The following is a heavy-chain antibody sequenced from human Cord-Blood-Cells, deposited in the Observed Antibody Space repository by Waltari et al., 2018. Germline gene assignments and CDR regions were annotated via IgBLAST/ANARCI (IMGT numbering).Heavy chain of an antibody. CDR3: AKEVWYPY. V-gene: IGHV3-23*01. CDR2: ISGSGGST. Sequence: VPLLEPGGALVPPGGTLRLSCAASGFTLRSYSMSWVRQAPGKGLEWVSAISGSGGSTYYADSVKGRFTISRDNSKNTLYLQMNSLRAEDTAVYYCAKEVWYPYWGQGTLVTVSS. D-gene: IGHD3-10*01. J-gene: IGHJ4*02. CDR1: GFTLRSYS.